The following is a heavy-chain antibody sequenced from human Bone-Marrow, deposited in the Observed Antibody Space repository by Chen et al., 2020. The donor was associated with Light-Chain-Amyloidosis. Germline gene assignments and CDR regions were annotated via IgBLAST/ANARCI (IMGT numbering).Heavy chain of an antibody. Sequence: QVQLVQSGAEVKKPGASVKVSCKASGYTLTDYYMHWVRQAPGQGLEWMGWINPNSGVTKYAQNFQGRVTMTSDTSISTAYMELSSLRSDDTAVYYCVRQVTTSYYFDFWGQGALVTVSS. CDR3: VRQVTTSYYFDF. D-gene: IGHD4-17*01. J-gene: IGHJ4*02. V-gene: IGHV1-2*02. CDR2: INPNSGVT. CDR1: GYTLTDYY.